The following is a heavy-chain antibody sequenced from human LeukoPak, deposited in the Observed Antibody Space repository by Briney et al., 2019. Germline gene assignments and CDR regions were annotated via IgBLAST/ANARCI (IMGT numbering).Heavy chain of an antibody. D-gene: IGHD3-10*01. V-gene: IGHV4-59*01. CDR1: GGSISNYY. Sequence: SETLSLTCTVSGGSISNYYWTWIRQPPGKGLEWIGYIYYSGSTNYNPSLKSRVTISVDTSKKQFSLKLRSVTAADTAVYHCARGGDWQTHDYWGQGTLVTVSS. CDR2: IYYSGST. J-gene: IGHJ4*02. CDR3: ARGGDWQTHDY.